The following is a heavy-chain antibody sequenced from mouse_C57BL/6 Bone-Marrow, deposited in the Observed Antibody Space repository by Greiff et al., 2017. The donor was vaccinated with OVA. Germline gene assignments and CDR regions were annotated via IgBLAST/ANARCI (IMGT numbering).Heavy chain of an antibody. CDR1: GFTFSSYA. J-gene: IGHJ3*01. D-gene: IGHD1-1*01. V-gene: IGHV5-9-1*02. CDR3: TREVYGSSYGAY. Sequence: EVQLQESGEGLVKPGGSLKLSCAASGFTFSSYAMSWVRQTPEKRLEWVAYISSGGDYIYYADTVKGRFTISRDNARNTLYLQMSSLKSGDTAMYYCTREVYGSSYGAYWGQGTLVTVSA. CDR2: ISSGGDYI.